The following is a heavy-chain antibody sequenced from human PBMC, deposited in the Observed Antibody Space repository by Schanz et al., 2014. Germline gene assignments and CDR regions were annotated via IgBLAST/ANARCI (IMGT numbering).Heavy chain of an antibody. D-gene: IGHD2-8*02. CDR1: GYTFISYG. V-gene: IGHV1-18*01. J-gene: IGHJ3*01. Sequence: QVQLVQSGAEVRKPGASVKVSCKASGYTFISYGINWVRQAPGQGLEWMGWISAYNGNTNYAQKLQGRVTMTTDTSTSTAYMELRSLRSDDTAVYYCATMWGYCTATACQILEVLDVWGQGTMVTVSS. CDR2: ISAYNGNT. CDR3: ATMWGYCTATACQILEVLDV.